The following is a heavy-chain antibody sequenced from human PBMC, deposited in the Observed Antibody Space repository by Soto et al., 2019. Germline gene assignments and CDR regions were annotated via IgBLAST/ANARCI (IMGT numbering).Heavy chain of an antibody. D-gene: IGHD1-26*01. V-gene: IGHV1-69*02. J-gene: IGHJ4*02. Sequence: QVQLVQSGAEVKKPGSSVKVSCKASGGTFSSYTISWVRPAPGQELEWMGRIIPILGIANYAQKFQGRVTITADKSTSTAYMELSSLRSEDTAVYYCARQIVGATSYYFDYWGQGTLVTVSS. CDR1: GGTFSSYT. CDR3: ARQIVGATSYYFDY. CDR2: IIPILGIA.